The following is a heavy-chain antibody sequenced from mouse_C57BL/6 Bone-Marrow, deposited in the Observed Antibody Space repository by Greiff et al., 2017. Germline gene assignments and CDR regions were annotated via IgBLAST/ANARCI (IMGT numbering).Heavy chain of an antibody. D-gene: IGHD2-4*01. CDR2: IYPGGGYT. V-gene: IGHV1-63*01. CDR1: GYTFTNYW. Sequence: QVQLQQSGAELVRPGTSVKMSCKASGYTFTNYWIGWAKQRPGHGLEWIGDIYPGGGYTNYNEKFKGKATLTADKSSRTAYMQFSSLTSEDSAIYYCAREYDYVPFDYWGQGTTLTVSS. J-gene: IGHJ2*01. CDR3: AREYDYVPFDY.